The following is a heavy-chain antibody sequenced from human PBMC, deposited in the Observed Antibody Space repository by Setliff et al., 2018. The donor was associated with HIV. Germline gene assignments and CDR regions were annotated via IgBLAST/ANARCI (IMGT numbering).Heavy chain of an antibody. CDR3: ARGPPFAY. CDR2: IYYSGST. J-gene: IGHJ4*02. V-gene: IGHV4-39*07. CDR1: GDSISSNNYY. Sequence: SETLSLTCTVSGDSISSNNYYWAWIRQPPGKGLEWIGSIYYSGSTYYNPSLKSRVTISVDTSKNQFSLKLTSVTADDTGIYYCARGPPFAYWGQGLLVTSPQ.